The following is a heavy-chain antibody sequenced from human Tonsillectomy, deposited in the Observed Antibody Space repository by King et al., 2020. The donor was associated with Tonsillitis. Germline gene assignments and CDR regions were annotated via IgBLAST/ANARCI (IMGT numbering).Heavy chain of an antibody. CDR2: ISSSSSTI. CDR1: GFTFSSYS. Sequence: QRVESGGGVVQPGGSLRLSGAASGFTFSSYSMNWVGQARGKGLEWVSYISSSSSTIYYADSVKGRFTISRDNAKNSLYLQMNSLRAEDTAVYYCARGDFDYWGQGTLVTVSS. CDR3: ARGDFDY. V-gene: IGHV3-48*01. J-gene: IGHJ4*02.